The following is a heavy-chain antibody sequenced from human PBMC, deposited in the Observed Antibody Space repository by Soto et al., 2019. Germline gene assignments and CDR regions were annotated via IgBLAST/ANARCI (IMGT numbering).Heavy chain of an antibody. CDR1: GYTFTGHY. CDR3: GRGRSGQIVVFY. D-gene: IGHD5-12*01. CDR2: IGPESGAT. V-gene: IGHV1-2*02. J-gene: IGHJ4*02. Sequence: EASVKVSCKASGYTFTGHYIHWVRQAPEQGPEWMGEIGPESGATRYAQKFQGRVTMTRDMSITTVYVELNNLSPDDTAVYYCGRGRSGQIVVFYWGQGTPVTVSS.